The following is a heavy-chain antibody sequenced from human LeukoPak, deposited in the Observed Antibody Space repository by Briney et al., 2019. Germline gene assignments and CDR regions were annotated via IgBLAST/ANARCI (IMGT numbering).Heavy chain of an antibody. CDR1: GYTFTGYY. CDR3: ARLYDSSGYSADY. CDR2: INPNSGGT. V-gene: IGHV1-2*02. D-gene: IGHD3-22*01. J-gene: IGHJ4*02. Sequence: ASVKVSCKASGYTFTGYYMHWVRQAPGQGLEWMGWINPNSGGTNYAQKFQGRVTMTRDTSISTAYMELSRLRSDDTAVYYCARLYDSSGYSADYWGQGTQVTVSP.